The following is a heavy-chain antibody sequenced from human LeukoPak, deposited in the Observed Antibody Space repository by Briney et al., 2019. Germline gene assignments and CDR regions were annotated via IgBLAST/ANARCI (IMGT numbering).Heavy chain of an antibody. CDR2: ISAYNGNT. CDR3: ARVTESSGYYFHWYFDL. J-gene: IGHJ2*01. D-gene: IGHD3-22*01. CDR1: GYTFTSYG. Sequence: ASVKVSCKASGYTFTSYGISWVRQAPGQGLEWMGWISAYNGNTNYAQKLQGRVTMTTDTSTSTAYMELRSLRSDDTAVYYCARVTESSGYYFHWYFDLWGRGTLVTVSS. V-gene: IGHV1-18*01.